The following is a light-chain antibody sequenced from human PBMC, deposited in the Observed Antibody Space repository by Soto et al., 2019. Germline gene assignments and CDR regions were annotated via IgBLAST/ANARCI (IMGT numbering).Light chain of an antibody. CDR3: QQYNSYWT. J-gene: IGKJ1*01. CDR1: QSVTNNY. V-gene: IGKV3-20*01. Sequence: EIVLTQSPGTLSLSPGERAILSCRASQSVTNNYLAWYQQKPGQAPRLLIYGASHRATGVPDRFSGSGSGTEFTLTISSLQPDDFATYYCQQYNSYWTFGQGTKVDIK. CDR2: GAS.